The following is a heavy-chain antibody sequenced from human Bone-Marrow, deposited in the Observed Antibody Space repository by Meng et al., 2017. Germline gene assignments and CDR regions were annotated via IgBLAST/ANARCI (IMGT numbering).Heavy chain of an antibody. Sequence: GESLKISCAASGFTVSSNYMSWVRQAPGKGLEWVSVIYSGGSTYYADSVKGRFTISRHNSKSTLYLQMNSLRAEDTAVYYCARAHAAWGQGTLVTVSS. J-gene: IGHJ5*02. CDR2: IYSGGST. CDR3: ARAHAA. V-gene: IGHV3-53*04. CDR1: GFTVSSNY.